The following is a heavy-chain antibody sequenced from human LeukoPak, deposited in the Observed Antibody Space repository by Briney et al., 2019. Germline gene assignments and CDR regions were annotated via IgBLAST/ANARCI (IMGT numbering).Heavy chain of an antibody. J-gene: IGHJ4*02. CDR1: GFTFRNYG. Sequence: GGTLRLSCAGSGFTFRNYGMSWVRQAPGKGLEWVSHISTNTASTYYADSVKGRFTISRDNSKNTLYMQMNSLRAEDTAVYYCTRGSPVVYFDFWGQGTLVTVSS. CDR2: ISTNTAST. V-gene: IGHV3-23*01. CDR3: TRGSPVVYFDF.